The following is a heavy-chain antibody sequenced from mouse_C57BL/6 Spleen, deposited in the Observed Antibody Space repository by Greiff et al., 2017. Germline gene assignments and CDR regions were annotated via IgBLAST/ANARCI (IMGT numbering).Heavy chain of an antibody. Sequence: EVQLVESGPGLVKPSQSLSLTCSVTGYSITSGYYWNWIRQFPGNKLEWMGYISYDGSNNYNPSLKNRISITRDTSKNQFCLKLNSVTTEDTATYYCARDARRYYYAMDYWGQGTSVTVSS. J-gene: IGHJ4*01. CDR2: ISYDGSN. V-gene: IGHV3-6*01. CDR1: GYSITSGYY. D-gene: IGHD1-1*01. CDR3: ARDARRYYYAMDY.